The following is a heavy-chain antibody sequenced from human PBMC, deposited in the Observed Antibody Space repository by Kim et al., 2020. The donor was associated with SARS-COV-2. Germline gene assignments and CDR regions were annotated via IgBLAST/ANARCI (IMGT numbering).Heavy chain of an antibody. Sequence: GGSLRLSCAASGFTFSSYAMHWVRQAPGKGLEWVAVISYDGSNKYYADSVKGRFTISRDNTKNTLYLQMNSLRAEDTAVYYCARAGSGSYLSYFDYWGQGTLVTVSS. CDR3: ARAGSGSYLSYFDY. CDR2: ISYDGSNK. D-gene: IGHD1-26*01. V-gene: IGHV3-30*04. J-gene: IGHJ4*02. CDR1: GFTFSSYA.